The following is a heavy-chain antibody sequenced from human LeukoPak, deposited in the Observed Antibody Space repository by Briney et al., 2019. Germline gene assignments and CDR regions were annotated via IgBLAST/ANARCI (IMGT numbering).Heavy chain of an antibody. J-gene: IGHJ4*02. D-gene: IGHD6-19*01. CDR3: ARDLGEEQWLVSVGSLFDC. V-gene: IGHV1-3*01. Sequence: ASVKFSCKASGYTFTSYAMHWVRQAPGQRLEWMGWINAGNGNTKYSQKFQGRVTITRDTSASTAYVELSSLRSEDTAVYYCARDLGEEQWLVSVGSLFDCWGQGTLVTVSS. CDR1: GYTFTSYA. CDR2: INAGNGNT.